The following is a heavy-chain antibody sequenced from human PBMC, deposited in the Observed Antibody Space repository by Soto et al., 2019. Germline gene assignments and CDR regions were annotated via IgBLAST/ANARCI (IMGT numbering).Heavy chain of an antibody. CDR1: GFTFTSSA. Sequence: SVKVSCKASGFTFTSSAVQWVRQARGQRLEWIGWIVVGSGNTNYAQKFQERVTITRDMSTSTAYMELSSLRSEDTAAYYCAAGRMEAATGYWGQGTLVTVSS. J-gene: IGHJ4*02. CDR2: IVVGSGNT. V-gene: IGHV1-58*01. CDR3: AAGRMEAATGY. D-gene: IGHD2-15*01.